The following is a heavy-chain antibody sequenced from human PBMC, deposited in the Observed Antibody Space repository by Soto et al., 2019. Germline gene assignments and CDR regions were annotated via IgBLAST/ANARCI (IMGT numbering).Heavy chain of an antibody. CDR3: ARVNLGQLWTPNYYYGMDV. Sequence: SQTLSLTCAISGDSVSSNSAAWNWIRQSPSRGLEWLGRTYYRSKWYNDYAVSVKSQITINPDTSKNQFSLQLNSVTPEDTAVYYCARVNLGQLWTPNYYYGMDVWGQGTTVTVSS. V-gene: IGHV6-1*01. CDR2: TYYRSKWYN. J-gene: IGHJ6*02. CDR1: GDSVSSNSAA. D-gene: IGHD5-18*01.